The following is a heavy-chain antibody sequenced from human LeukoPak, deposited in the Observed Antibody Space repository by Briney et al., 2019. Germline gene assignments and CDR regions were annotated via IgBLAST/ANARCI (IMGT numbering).Heavy chain of an antibody. D-gene: IGHD3-22*01. CDR2: IHYTGNT. CDR1: VFAISSGSY. CDR3: ASYPYDSGWHHDFDI. J-gene: IGHJ3*02. V-gene: IGHV4-38-2*01. Sequence: ISSADSVFAISSGSYWAWIRQSPGKGLEWIGSIHYTGNTYYDPSLKSRVTLSVDTSENQFSLRLTSVTGAETAMYFCASYPYDSGWHHDFDIWGQGIMVSVSS.